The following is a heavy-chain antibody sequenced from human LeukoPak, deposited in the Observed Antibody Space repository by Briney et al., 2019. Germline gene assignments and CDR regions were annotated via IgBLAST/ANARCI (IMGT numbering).Heavy chain of an antibody. D-gene: IGHD4-17*01. CDR2: ISGSGGST. Sequence: GGSLRLSCAASGFTFSSYAMSWVRQAPGKGLEWVSAISGSGGSTYYADSVKGRFTISRDNAKNSLYLQLSSLRAEDTAVYYCARDYDYGFDNWGQGTLVTVSS. V-gene: IGHV3-23*01. CDR1: GFTFSSYA. CDR3: ARDYDYGFDN. J-gene: IGHJ4*02.